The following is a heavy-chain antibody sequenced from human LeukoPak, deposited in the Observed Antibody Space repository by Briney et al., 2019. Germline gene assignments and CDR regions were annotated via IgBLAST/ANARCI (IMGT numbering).Heavy chain of an antibody. CDR1: GYTFTSYG. J-gene: IGHJ6*02. CDR3: ARDVDRPLNYYDSSGDYGMDV. CDR2: ISAYNGNT. V-gene: IGHV1-18*01. D-gene: IGHD3-22*01. Sequence: ASVKVSCKASGYTFTSYGISWVRQAPGQGLEWMGWISAYNGNTNYAQKLQGRVTMTTDTSTSTAYTELRSLRSDDTAVYYCARDVDRPLNYYDSSGDYGMDVWGQGTTVTVSS.